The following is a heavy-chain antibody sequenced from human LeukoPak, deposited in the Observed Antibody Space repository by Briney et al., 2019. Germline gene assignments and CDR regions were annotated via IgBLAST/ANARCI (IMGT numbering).Heavy chain of an antibody. CDR1: GVSISSGDYY. J-gene: IGHJ3*02. D-gene: IGHD3/OR15-3a*01. CDR2: IYYSGSS. CDR3: ARDSSMIWDAFDI. Sequence: SETLSLTCTVSGVSISSGDYYWSWIRQPPGKGLEWIGYIYYSGSSSYNPSLKSRVTISVDTSKNQFSLKLSSVTAADTAVYYCARDSSMIWDAFDIWGQGTMVTVSS. V-gene: IGHV4-30-4*08.